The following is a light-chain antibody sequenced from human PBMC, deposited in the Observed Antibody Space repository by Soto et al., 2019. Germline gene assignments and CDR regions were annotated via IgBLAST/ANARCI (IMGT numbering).Light chain of an antibody. CDR3: QQYNNWWT. Sequence: EIMMTQSPATLSVSPGEKATLSCRASQSVSSNLAWYQQKPGQAPRLLMYGASTRATSIPARFSGSGSGTEFTLTISSLQSEDFAVYYCQQYNNWWTFGQGTKVEIK. CDR2: GAS. V-gene: IGKV3-15*01. CDR1: QSVSSN. J-gene: IGKJ1*01.